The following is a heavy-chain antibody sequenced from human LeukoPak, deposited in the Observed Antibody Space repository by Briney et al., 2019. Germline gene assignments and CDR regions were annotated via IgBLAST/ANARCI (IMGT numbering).Heavy chain of an antibody. CDR2: INHGGST. V-gene: IGHV4-34*01. CDR1: GGPFSGYY. CDR3: ARDHIVVVPAAENGFDY. D-gene: IGHD2-2*01. J-gene: IGHJ4*02. Sequence: PSETLSLTCAVYGGPFSGYYWSWIRQPPGKGLEWIGEINHGGSTNYNPSLKSRVTISVDTSKNQFSLKLSSVTAADTAVYYCARDHIVVVPAAENGFDYWGQGTLVTVSS.